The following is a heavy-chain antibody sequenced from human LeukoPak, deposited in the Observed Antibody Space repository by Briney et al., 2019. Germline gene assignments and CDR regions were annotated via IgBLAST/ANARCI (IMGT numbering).Heavy chain of an antibody. Sequence: PGGSLRLSCAASGFTFSSYRMNWVRQAPGKGLEWVSYISSSSSTIYYADSVKGRFTISRDNAKNSLYLQMNRLRDEDTAVYYCARGDSSGYGPDHWGQGTLVTVSP. CDR2: ISSSSSTI. CDR3: ARGDSSGYGPDH. J-gene: IGHJ5*02. V-gene: IGHV3-48*02. CDR1: GFTFSSYR. D-gene: IGHD3-22*01.